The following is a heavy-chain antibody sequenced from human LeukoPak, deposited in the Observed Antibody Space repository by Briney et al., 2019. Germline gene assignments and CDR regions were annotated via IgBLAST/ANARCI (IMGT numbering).Heavy chain of an antibody. CDR2: INHSGST. CDR3: ARGPRLSYYDFWSGYNGAYYYYYMDV. Sequence: SETLSLTCAVYGGSFSGYYWSWIRQPPGKGLERIGEINHSGSTNYNPSLKSRVTISVDTSKNQFSLKLSSVTAADTAVYYCARGPRLSYYDFWSGYNGAYYYYYMDVWGKGTTVTVSS. CDR1: GGSFSGYY. J-gene: IGHJ6*03. V-gene: IGHV4-34*01. D-gene: IGHD3-3*01.